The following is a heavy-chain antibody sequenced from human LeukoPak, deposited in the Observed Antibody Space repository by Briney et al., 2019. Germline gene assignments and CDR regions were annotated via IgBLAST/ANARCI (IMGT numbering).Heavy chain of an antibody. J-gene: IGHJ4*02. D-gene: IGHD4-17*01. CDR1: GFTFSSYG. V-gene: IGHV3-33*06. CDR2: IWYDGSNK. CDR3: AKDGSDYDIDY. Sequence: GRSLRLSCAASGFTFSSYGMHWVRQAPGKGLEWVALIWYDGSNKYYADSVKGRFTISRDNSKNTLYSQMNSLRAEDTALYYCAKDGSDYDIDYWGQGTLVTVTS.